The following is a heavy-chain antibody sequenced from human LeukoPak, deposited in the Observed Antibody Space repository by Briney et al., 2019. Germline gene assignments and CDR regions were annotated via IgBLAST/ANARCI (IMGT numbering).Heavy chain of an antibody. V-gene: IGHV4-31*03. CDR1: GGSISGDGYY. Sequence: PSETLSLTCTVSGGSISGDGYYWNWIRQHPGKGLEWIGHINYSGYSNYNPFLRSRVTMSVDTSRNRFSLKLTSVSAADTAVYYCVREVLSMIEVGYFDSWGQGTLVTVSS. D-gene: IGHD3-22*01. CDR2: INYSGYS. CDR3: VREVLSMIEVGYFDS. J-gene: IGHJ4*02.